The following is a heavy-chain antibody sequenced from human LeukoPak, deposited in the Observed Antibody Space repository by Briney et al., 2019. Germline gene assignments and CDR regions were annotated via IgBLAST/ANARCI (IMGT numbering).Heavy chain of an antibody. V-gene: IGHV1-69*13. CDR1: GGTFSSYA. D-gene: IGHD2-2*01. CDR3: ARGGFIVPAAPGYFDY. J-gene: IGHJ4*02. Sequence: SVKLSCKASGGTFSSYANSWVRQPPGQGLEWMGGIIPIFGTANYAQRFQGRVTITADESTSTAYMELSSLRSEDTAVYCCARGGFIVPAAPGYFDYWGQGTQVTVSS. CDR2: IIPIFGTA.